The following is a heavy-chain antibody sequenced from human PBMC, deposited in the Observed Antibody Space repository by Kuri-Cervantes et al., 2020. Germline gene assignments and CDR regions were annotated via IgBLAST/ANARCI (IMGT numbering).Heavy chain of an antibody. Sequence: GESLKISCAASGFNFTNYPIHWVRQAPGKGLEWVAFISYDGNNKFYADSVKGRFTISRDNAKNTLSLQMHSLTLEDTAVYYCAKGGYYSTDAFDIWGQGTMVTVSS. CDR2: ISYDGNNK. J-gene: IGHJ3*02. D-gene: IGHD3-22*01. CDR3: AKGGYYSTDAFDI. CDR1: GFNFTNYP. V-gene: IGHV3-30-3*01.